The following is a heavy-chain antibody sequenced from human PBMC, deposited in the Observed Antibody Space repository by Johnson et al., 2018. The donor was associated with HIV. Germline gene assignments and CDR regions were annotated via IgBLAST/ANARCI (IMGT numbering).Heavy chain of an antibody. CDR3: ARLSMIVVLITPGAFDI. D-gene: IGHD3-22*01. V-gene: IGHV3-30*04. CDR1: GFTFSSHA. CDR2: ISYDGSNK. J-gene: IGHJ3*02. Sequence: QVQLVESGGGVVQPGRSLRLSCAASGFTFSSHAMHWVRQAPGKGLEWVAVISYDGSNKYYADSVKGRFTLSRDNSKNTLYLQMNSLRVEDTAVYYCARLSMIVVLITPGAFDIWGQGTMVTVSS.